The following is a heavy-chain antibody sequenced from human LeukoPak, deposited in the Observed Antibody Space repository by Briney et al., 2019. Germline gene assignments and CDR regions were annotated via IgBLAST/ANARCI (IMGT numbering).Heavy chain of an antibody. CDR3: ARVYSYGFDY. CDR2: INHSGST. Sequence: SETLSLTCAVYGGSFSGYYWSWIRQPPGKGLEWIGEINHSGSTNYNPSLKSRVTISVDTSKNQFSLKLSSVTAADTAVYYCARVYSYGFDYWGQGTLVTVSS. CDR1: GGSFSGYY. V-gene: IGHV4-34*01. J-gene: IGHJ4*02. D-gene: IGHD5-18*01.